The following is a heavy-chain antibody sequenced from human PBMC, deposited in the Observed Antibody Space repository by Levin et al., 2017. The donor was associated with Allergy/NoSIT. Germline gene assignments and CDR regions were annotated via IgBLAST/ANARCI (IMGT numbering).Heavy chain of an antibody. Sequence: RSQTLSLTCTISGGSMNNRYWSWIRQPAGKALEWVGRIYSSGSTDYNPSLKSRVTMSVDTSKDQFSLKLTSVTAADTALYYCARDVTVGATAAFDYWGQGTQVTVSS. CDR3: ARDVTVGATAAFDY. CDR1: GGSMNNRY. D-gene: IGHD1-26*01. V-gene: IGHV4-4*07. CDR2: IYSSGST. J-gene: IGHJ4*02.